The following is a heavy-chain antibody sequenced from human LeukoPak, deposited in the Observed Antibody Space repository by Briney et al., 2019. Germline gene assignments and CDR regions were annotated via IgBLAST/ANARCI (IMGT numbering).Heavy chain of an antibody. CDR1: GYTFTSYG. D-gene: IGHD6-13*01. V-gene: IGHV1-18*01. Sequence: ASVKVSCKASGYTFTSYGISWVRQAPGQGLEWMGWISAYNGNTNYAQKFQGRVTMTRDMSTSTVYMELSSLRSEDTAVYYCAREIVEQQLAPNFDYWGQGTLVTVSS. J-gene: IGHJ4*02. CDR2: ISAYNGNT. CDR3: AREIVEQQLAPNFDY.